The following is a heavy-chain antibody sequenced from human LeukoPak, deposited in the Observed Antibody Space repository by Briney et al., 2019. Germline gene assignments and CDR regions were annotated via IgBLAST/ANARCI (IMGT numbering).Heavy chain of an antibody. CDR1: GYTFTNYG. Sequence: GASVKVSCKASGYTFTNYGISWVRQAPGQGLEWMGWISAYNGNTNYAQRLQGRVTMTTDTSTSTAYMELRSLRSDDTAVYHCARTYYYDTSGYYYGHWFDPWGQGTLVTVSS. CDR2: ISAYNGNT. V-gene: IGHV1-18*01. D-gene: IGHD3-22*01. CDR3: ARTYYYDTSGYYYGHWFDP. J-gene: IGHJ5*02.